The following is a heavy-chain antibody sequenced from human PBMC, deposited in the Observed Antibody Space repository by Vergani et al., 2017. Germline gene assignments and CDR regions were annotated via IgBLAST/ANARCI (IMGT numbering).Heavy chain of an antibody. CDR2: IYHSGST. CDR3: ASSEQLVPFDY. CDR1: GGSFSTGGQS. J-gene: IGHJ4*02. Sequence: QVQLQESGPGLVKPSQTLSLTCTVSGGSFSTGGQSWTWLRQSAGKGLEWIGSIYHSGSTYYNPSLKSRVTISVDTSKNQFSLKLSSVTAADTAVYYCASSEQLVPFDYWGQGTLVTVSS. V-gene: IGHV4-61*02. D-gene: IGHD6-13*01.